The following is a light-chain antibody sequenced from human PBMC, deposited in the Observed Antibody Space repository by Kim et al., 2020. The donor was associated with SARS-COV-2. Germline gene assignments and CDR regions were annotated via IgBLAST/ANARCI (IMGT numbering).Light chain of an antibody. Sequence: ASVGDRVTISCLASQVISSNLAWFQQKPGKVPKRLIYAASSLQSGVPSRFSGSGSGTEFTLTISSLQPEDFATYYCLQHDSYPLTFGGGTKVDIK. V-gene: IGKV1-17*03. CDR3: LQHDSYPLT. J-gene: IGKJ4*01. CDR1: QVISSN. CDR2: AAS.